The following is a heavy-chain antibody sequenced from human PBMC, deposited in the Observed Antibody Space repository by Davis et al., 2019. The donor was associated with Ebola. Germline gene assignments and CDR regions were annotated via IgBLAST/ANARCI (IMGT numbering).Heavy chain of an antibody. CDR1: GDSVPSNSAA. D-gene: IGHD3-16*01. J-gene: IGHJ4*02. CDR3: ARSFLGAPDV. CDR2: SYYRSKWYN. Sequence: SQTLSLTCAIPGDSVPSNSAAWNWTRQSPSRGLEWLGRSYYRSKWYNDYAVSVKSRITINPDTSKNQFSLQLNSLTPEDTAVYYCARSFLGAPDVWGQGTLVTVSS. V-gene: IGHV6-1*01.